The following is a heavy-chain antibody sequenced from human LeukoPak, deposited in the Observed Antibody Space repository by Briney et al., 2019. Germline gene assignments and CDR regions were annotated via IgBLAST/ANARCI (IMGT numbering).Heavy chain of an antibody. J-gene: IGHJ5*02. D-gene: IGHD1-26*01. CDR2: IYYSGNT. CDR3: ARYQQKWELNLSRWFDP. Sequence: SETLSLTCTVSGVSISSSNSYWGWIRQPPGKGLEWIGSIYYSGNTYYNASLKSQVSISIDTSKNQFSLRLTSVTAADTAVYYCARYQQKWELNLSRWFDPWGQGTLVTVSS. V-gene: IGHV4-39*01. CDR1: GVSISSSNSY.